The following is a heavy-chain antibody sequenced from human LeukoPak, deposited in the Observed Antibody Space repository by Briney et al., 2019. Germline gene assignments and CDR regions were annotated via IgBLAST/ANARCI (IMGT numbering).Heavy chain of an antibody. CDR3: ARDESLFCSSTSCYLLDY. CDR1: GLTFSNYG. J-gene: IGHJ4*02. V-gene: IGHV1-18*01. CDR2: ISAYDGNT. Sequence: ASVKVSCKASGLTFSNYGITWVRQAPGQGLEWVGWISAYDGNTNYAQKFQGRVTMTTDTSTSTAYMELRSLRSDDTAVYYCARDESLFCSSTSCYLLDYWGQGTLVTVSS. D-gene: IGHD2-2*01.